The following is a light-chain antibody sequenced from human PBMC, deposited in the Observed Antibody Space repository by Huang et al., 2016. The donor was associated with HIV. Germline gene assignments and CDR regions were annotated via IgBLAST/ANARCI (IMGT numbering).Light chain of an antibody. CDR3: QQYNNYPWT. CDR2: KAS. J-gene: IGKJ1*01. V-gene: IGKV1-5*03. CDR1: QSISDY. Sequence: DIQMTQSPSTLSASVGDRVTITCRASQSISDYLAWYQQKPGEAPNLLIYKASSLEGGVPPRFSGSGSGTEFTLTISSLQADDVATYYCQQYNNYPWTFGQGTLVETK.